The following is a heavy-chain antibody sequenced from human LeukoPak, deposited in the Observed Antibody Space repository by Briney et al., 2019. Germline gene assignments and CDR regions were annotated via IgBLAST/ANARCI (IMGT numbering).Heavy chain of an antibody. CDR3: AKRDGYNYDY. CDR2: ITSSGGST. D-gene: IGHD5-24*01. Sequence: PGGSLRLSCSASGFTFSSYAMHWVRQAPGKGLEYVSAITSSGGSTFYAGSVKGRFTISRDNSKNTLCLQMTSLRPEDTAVYYCAKRDGYNYDYWGQGTLVTVSS. J-gene: IGHJ4*02. V-gene: IGHV3-64D*06. CDR1: GFTFSSYA.